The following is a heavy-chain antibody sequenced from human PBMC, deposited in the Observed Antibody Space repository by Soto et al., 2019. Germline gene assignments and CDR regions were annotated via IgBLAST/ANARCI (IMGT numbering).Heavy chain of an antibody. CDR3: AREEMRYCSGGSCPIGFDY. D-gene: IGHD2-15*01. Sequence: LSLTCTVSGGSISSYYWSWIRQPPGKGLEWIGYIYYSGSTNYNPSLKSRVTISVDTSKNQFSLKLSSVTAADTAVYYCAREEMRYCSGGSCPIGFDYWGQGTLVTVSS. CDR2: IYYSGST. J-gene: IGHJ4*02. V-gene: IGHV4-59*01. CDR1: GGSISSYY.